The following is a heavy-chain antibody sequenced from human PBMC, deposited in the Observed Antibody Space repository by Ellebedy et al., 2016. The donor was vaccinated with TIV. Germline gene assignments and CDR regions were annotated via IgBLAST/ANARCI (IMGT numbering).Heavy chain of an antibody. CDR2: ISNGGDTT. CDR1: GFTFGCCT. Sequence: PGGSLRLSCAASGFTFGCCTMSRVRQAPGKGLAWVAVISNGGDTTYADSVKGRFTISRDNSKNTLYLQMNSLRADDTAIYYCAKLGGVLSWYADYWGLGTLVTVSS. D-gene: IGHD6-13*01. CDR3: AKLGGVLSWYADY. J-gene: IGHJ4*02. V-gene: IGHV3-23*01.